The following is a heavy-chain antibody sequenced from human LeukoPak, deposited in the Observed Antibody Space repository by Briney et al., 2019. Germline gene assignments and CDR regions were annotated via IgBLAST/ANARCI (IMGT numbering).Heavy chain of an antibody. J-gene: IGHJ4*02. CDR3: ASSGYQYYFDY. D-gene: IGHD3-22*01. Sequence: SQTLSLTCAVSGGSISSGGYSWSWIRQPPGKGLEWIGYIYHSGSTYYNPSLKSRVTISVDRSKNQFSLKLSSVTAADTAVYYCASSGYQYYFDYWGQGTLVTVSS. CDR2: IYHSGST. CDR1: GGSISSGGYS. V-gene: IGHV4-30-2*02.